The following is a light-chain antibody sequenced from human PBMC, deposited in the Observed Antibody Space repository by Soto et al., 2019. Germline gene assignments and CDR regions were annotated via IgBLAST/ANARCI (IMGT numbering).Light chain of an antibody. Sequence: QSVLTQPPSASGTPGQIVAISCSGSSSNIGSNTVTWYQQLPLTAPKLLIYSTSQRSSGVPGRFSGSKSGASAFLSISGLQSEDDADYYCAAWDDRLDVYVFGTGTKVTVL. CDR3: AAWDDRLDVYV. CDR2: STS. CDR1: SSNIGSNT. J-gene: IGLJ1*01. V-gene: IGLV1-44*01.